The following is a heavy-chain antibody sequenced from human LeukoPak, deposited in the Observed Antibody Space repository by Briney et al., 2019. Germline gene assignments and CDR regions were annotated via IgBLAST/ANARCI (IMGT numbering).Heavy chain of an antibody. V-gene: IGHV3-33*01. CDR2: IWNDGSKK. Sequence: PGGSLRLSCAASGFTFSTYGMHCVRQAPGKGLEWVALIWNDGSKKYYADSVKGRFTISRDNSENTLSLQMNSLRAEDTAVYYCARDNWSCSTISCHRLDSWGQGTLVTVSS. CDR3: ARDNWSCSTISCHRLDS. CDR1: GFTFSTYG. J-gene: IGHJ4*02. D-gene: IGHD2-2*01.